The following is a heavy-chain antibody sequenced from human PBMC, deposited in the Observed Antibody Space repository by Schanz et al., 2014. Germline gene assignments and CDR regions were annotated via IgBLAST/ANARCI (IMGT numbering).Heavy chain of an antibody. CDR3: AKAEYDILTDSYSRLDP. D-gene: IGHD3-9*01. V-gene: IGHV1-18*01. CDR2: SSVYTGNT. Sequence: QVQLVQSGAEAKKPGASVRASCKASGYTFTTYAMSWVRQAPGQGLEWVGGSSVYTGNTKYGQKVQGRVNMTADTSTNTAYMELRSLRSDDTAVYYCAKAEYDILTDSYSRLDPWGQGTLVTVSS. CDR1: GYTFTTYA. J-gene: IGHJ5*02.